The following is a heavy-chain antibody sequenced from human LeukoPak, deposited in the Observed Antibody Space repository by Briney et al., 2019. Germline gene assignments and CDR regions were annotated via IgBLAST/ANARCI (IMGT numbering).Heavy chain of an antibody. CDR1: GFTFSSYG. V-gene: IGHV3-30*03. D-gene: IGHD3-22*01. Sequence: GGSLRLSCAASGFTFSSYGLHWVRQAPGKGLEWVAVISFDGSNKYYADSVKGRFTISRDNSKNTLYLQMNSLRAEDTAVYYCATFEPNDSSGYYSDYWGQGALVTVSS. J-gene: IGHJ4*02. CDR2: ISFDGSNK. CDR3: ATFEPNDSSGYYSDY.